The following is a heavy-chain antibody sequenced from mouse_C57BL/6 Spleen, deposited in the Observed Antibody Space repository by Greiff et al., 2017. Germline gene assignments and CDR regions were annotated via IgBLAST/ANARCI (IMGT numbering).Heavy chain of an antibody. V-gene: IGHV2-5*01. Sequence: VQLQQSGPGLVQPSQSLSITCTVSGFSLTSYGVHWVRQSPGKGLEWLGVIWRGGSTDYNAAFMSRLSITKDNPKSQVFFKMNSLQANDTAIYSCAKKGEYDYGFAYWGQGTLVTVSA. J-gene: IGHJ3*01. CDR3: AKKGEYDYGFAY. D-gene: IGHD2-4*01. CDR1: GFSLTSYG. CDR2: IWRGGST.